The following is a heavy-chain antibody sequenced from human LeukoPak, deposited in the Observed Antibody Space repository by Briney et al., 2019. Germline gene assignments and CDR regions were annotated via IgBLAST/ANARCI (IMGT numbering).Heavy chain of an antibody. J-gene: IGHJ4*02. CDR2: IYYSGST. CDR1: GGSISSYY. D-gene: IGHD3-10*01. CDR3: AREVSARDGSLGRPFDY. Sequence: SETLSLTCTVSGGSISSYYWSWIRQPPGKGLEWIGYIYYSGSTNYNPSLKSRVTISVDTSKNQFSLKLSSVTAADTAVYYCAREVSARDGSLGRPFDYWGQGTLVTVSS. V-gene: IGHV4-59*12.